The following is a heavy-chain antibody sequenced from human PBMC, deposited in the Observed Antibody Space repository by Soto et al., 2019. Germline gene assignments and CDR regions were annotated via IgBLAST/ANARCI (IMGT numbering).Heavy chain of an antibody. V-gene: IGHV4-34*01. CDR1: GGSFSGYY. Sequence: SSETLSLTCAVYGGSFSGYYWSWIRQPPGKGLEWIGEINHSGSTNYNPSLKSRVTISVDTSKNQFSLKLSSVTAADTAVYYCARTRRGYDILTGYCTNFDYWGQGTLVTVSS. D-gene: IGHD3-9*01. J-gene: IGHJ4*02. CDR3: ARTRRGYDILTGYCTNFDY. CDR2: INHSGST.